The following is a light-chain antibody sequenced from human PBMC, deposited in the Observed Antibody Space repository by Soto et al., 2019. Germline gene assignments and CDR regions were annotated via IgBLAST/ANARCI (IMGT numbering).Light chain of an antibody. CDR1: QSINNW. CDR3: QQYNTYQWT. V-gene: IGKV1-5*03. J-gene: IGKJ1*01. CDR2: KAS. Sequence: DIQMTQSPSTLSASVGDRVTITCRASQSINNWLAWYQQKPGKAPKVLIYKASGLESGVPSRFSGSGSGTEFTLTISSLQPDDFGTYFCQQYNTYQWTFGQGTKVEIK.